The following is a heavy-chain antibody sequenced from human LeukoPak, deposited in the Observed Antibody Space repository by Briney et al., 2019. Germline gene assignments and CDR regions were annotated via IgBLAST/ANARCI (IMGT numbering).Heavy chain of an antibody. J-gene: IGHJ6*02. V-gene: IGHV3-48*01. CDR3: ARGIDILPMDV. CDR1: GFTFSTYI. D-gene: IGHD3-9*01. Sequence: PGGSLRLSCAASGFTFSTYIVSWVRQAPGKGLEWVSHISSTSLTIYYADSVKGRFTISRDNAKNSLYLQMNSLRAEDTAVYYCARGIDILPMDVWGQGTTVTVSS. CDR2: ISSTSLTI.